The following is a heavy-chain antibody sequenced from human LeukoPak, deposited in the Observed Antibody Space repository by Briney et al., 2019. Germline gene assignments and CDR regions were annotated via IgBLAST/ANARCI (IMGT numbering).Heavy chain of an antibody. CDR1: GGSISSGGYS. CDR2: IYHSGST. J-gene: IGHJ4*02. V-gene: IGHV4-30-2*01. CDR3: ASESIAVAGTNY. D-gene: IGHD6-19*01. Sequence: SQTLSLTCTVSGGSISSGGYSWSWIRQPPGKGLEWIGYIYHSGSTYYNPSLKSRVTISVDRSKNQFSLKLSSVTAADTAVYYCASESIAVAGTNYWGQGTLVTVSS.